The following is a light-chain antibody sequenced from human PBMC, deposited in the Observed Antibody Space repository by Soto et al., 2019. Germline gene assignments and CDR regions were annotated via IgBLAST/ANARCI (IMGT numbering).Light chain of an antibody. CDR2: DAS. V-gene: IGKV3-11*01. CDR3: QQRSNWLF. CDR1: QSVSSY. J-gene: IGKJ4*01. Sequence: EIGLTQSPATLSLSPGERATLSCRASQSVSSYLAWYQQKPGQAPRLLIYDASNRATGIPARFSGSGSGTDFTLTISSLEPEDFAVYYCQQRSNWLFFGGGTKVEIK.